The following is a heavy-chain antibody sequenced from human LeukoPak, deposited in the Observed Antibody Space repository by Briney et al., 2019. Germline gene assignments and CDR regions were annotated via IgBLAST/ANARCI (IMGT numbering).Heavy chain of an antibody. V-gene: IGHV1-2*02. Sequence: GASVKVSCKASGYTFTGYYMHWVRQAPGQGLGWMGWINPNSGGTNYAQKFQGRVTMTRDTSISTAYMELSRLRSDDTAVYYCEIIGYCSGGSCYSGDYWGQGTLVTVSS. CDR1: GYTFTGYY. D-gene: IGHD2-15*01. J-gene: IGHJ4*02. CDR3: EIIGYCSGGSCYSGDY. CDR2: INPNSGGT.